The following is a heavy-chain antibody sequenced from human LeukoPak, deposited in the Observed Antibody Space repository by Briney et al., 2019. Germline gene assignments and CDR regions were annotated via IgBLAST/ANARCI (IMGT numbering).Heavy chain of an antibody. CDR1: GGTFSSYA. D-gene: IGHD2-15*01. J-gene: IGHJ2*01. V-gene: IGHV1-69*13. Sequence: GASVNVSCTASGGTFSSYAISWVRPAPGQGLEWMGGIIPIFGTANYAQKFQGRVTITADESTSTAYMELSSLRSEDTAVYYCARVRIPRAWYFDLWGRGTLVTVSS. CDR2: IIPIFGTA. CDR3: ARVRIPRAWYFDL.